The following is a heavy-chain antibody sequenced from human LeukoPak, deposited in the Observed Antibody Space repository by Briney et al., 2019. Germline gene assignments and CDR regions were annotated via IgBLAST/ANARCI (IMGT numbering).Heavy chain of an antibody. J-gene: IGHJ6*04. CDR2: IIPIFGTA. CDR3: ARVSIAAAAHYGMDV. V-gene: IGHV1-69*13. CDR1: GGTFSSYA. D-gene: IGHD6-13*01. Sequence: SVKVSCKASGGTFSSYAISWVRQAPGQGLEWMGGIIPIFGTANYAQKFQGRVTITADESTSTAYMELSSLRSEDTAVYNCARVSIAAAAHYGMDVWGKGTTVTVSS.